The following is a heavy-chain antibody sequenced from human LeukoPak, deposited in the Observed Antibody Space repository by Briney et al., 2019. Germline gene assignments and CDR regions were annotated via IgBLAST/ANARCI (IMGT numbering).Heavy chain of an antibody. CDR3: AKDSGIVVVVAAAGWLDP. V-gene: IGHV3-30*18. D-gene: IGHD2-15*01. CDR2: ISYDGSNK. CDR1: GFTFSSYG. J-gene: IGHJ5*02. Sequence: GGSLRLSCAASGFTFSSYGMHWVRQAPGKGLEWVAVISYDGSNKYYADSVKGRFTISRDNSKNTLYLQMNSLRAEDTAVYYCAKDSGIVVVVAAAGWLDPWGQGTLVTVSS.